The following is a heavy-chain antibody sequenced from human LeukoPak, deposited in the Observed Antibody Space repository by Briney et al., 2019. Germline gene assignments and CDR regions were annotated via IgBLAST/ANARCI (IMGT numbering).Heavy chain of an antibody. V-gene: IGHV4-39*01. CDR3: ARHEVLHIVVVTAIRPFDY. CDR2: IYYSGST. CDR1: GGSISSSSYY. Sequence: KPSETLSLTCTVSGGSISSSSYYWGWIRQPPGKGLEWIGSIYYSGSTYYNPSLKSRVTISVDTSENQFSLKLSSVTAADTAVYYCARHEVLHIVVVTAIRPFDYWGQGTLVTVSS. J-gene: IGHJ4*02. D-gene: IGHD2-21*02.